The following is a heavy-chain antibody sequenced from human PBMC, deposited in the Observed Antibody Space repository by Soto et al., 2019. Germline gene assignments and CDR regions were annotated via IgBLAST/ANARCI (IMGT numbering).Heavy chain of an antibody. CDR1: GGSISGYY. CDR2: IYYSGST. CDR3: ARGLAVAGTGIDY. D-gene: IGHD6-19*01. Sequence: PSETLSLTCNVSGGSISGYYWSWIRQPPGQGLEWIGYIYYSGSTNYNPSLKSRVTISVDKSKNQFSLKLSSVTAADTAVYYCARGLAVAGTGIDYWGQGTLVTVSS. J-gene: IGHJ4*02. V-gene: IGHV4-59*01.